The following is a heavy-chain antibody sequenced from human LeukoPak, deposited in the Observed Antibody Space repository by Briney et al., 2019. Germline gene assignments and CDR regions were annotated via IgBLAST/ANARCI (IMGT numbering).Heavy chain of an antibody. V-gene: IGHV4-39*01. Sequence: SETLSLTCTVSGGSISSSSYYWGCVRQSPGKGLGWIGTMSNSGSTYYNPSLKSRVTISGDTAKNQFSLKLSSVTAADTAVYYCARRSQAAAGRGIDYWGQGTLVTVSS. CDR1: GGSISSSSYY. CDR3: ARRSQAAAGRGIDY. D-gene: IGHD6-13*01. J-gene: IGHJ4*02. CDR2: MSNSGST.